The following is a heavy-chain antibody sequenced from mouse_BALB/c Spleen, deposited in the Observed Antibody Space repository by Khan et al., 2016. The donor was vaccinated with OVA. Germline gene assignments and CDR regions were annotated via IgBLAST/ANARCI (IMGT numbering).Heavy chain of an antibody. CDR2: ISSSGST. J-gene: IGHJ4*01. CDR3: ARDGSCYNYAMDY. Sequence: VQLKQSGPGLVKPSQSLSLTCTVTGYSITSDYAWNWIRQFPGNKLEWMGYISSSGSTNYNPALKSRISITRDTSKNQFFLQLNSVTTEDTATYYCARDGSCYNYAMDYWGQGTSVTVSS. D-gene: IGHD2-3*01. V-gene: IGHV3-2*02. CDR1: GYSITSDYA.